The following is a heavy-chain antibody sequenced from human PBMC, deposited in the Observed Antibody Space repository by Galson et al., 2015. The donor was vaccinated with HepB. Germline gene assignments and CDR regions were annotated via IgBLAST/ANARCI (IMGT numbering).Heavy chain of an antibody. CDR2: ISGNSNYT. D-gene: IGHD6-19*01. CDR1: GFTFSSYS. CDR3: ARDDVVKNSGWILDH. J-gene: IGHJ4*02. V-gene: IGHV3-21*01. Sequence: SLRLSCAASGFTFSSYSMNWVRQAPGKGLEWVSSISGNSNYTYYADSVKGRFTISRDNGKNSLYLQMNSLRAEDTAVYYCARDDVVKNSGWILDHWGQGTLVTVSS.